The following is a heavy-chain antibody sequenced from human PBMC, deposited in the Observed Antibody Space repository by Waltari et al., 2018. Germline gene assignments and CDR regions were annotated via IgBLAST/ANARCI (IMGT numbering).Heavy chain of an antibody. CDR2: IYYTGST. Sequence: QVQLQESGPRLLKPSETLSLICTVSGGSISGFYWSWVRQPPGKGLDWIGYIYYTGSTNFNPSLKSRVTMSVDTSKNQFSRKLSSVTAADTAFYYCARGGGGDWEWFDPWGQGTLVTVSS. CDR1: GGSISGFY. V-gene: IGHV4-59*01. J-gene: IGHJ5*02. D-gene: IGHD2-21*02. CDR3: ARGGGGDWEWFDP.